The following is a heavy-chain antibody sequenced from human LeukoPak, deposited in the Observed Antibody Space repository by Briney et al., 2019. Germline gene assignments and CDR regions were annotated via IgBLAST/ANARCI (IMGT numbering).Heavy chain of an antibody. Sequence: ASVKVSCKASGYTFTSYAISWVRQAPGQGLEWMGGIIPIFGTANYAQKFQGRVTITADKSTSTAYMELSSLRSEDTAVYYCAYSNLEAVYFDYWGQGTLVTVSS. CDR1: GYTFTSYA. D-gene: IGHD4-11*01. V-gene: IGHV1-69*06. CDR3: AYSNLEAVYFDY. J-gene: IGHJ4*02. CDR2: IIPIFGTA.